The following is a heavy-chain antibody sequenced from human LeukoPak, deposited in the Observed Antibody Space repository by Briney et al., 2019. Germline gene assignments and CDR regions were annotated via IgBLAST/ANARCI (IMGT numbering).Heavy chain of an antibody. J-gene: IGHJ4*02. Sequence: GGSLRLSCAASGFTFSSYAMSWVRQAPGKGLEWVANIKQDGSEKYYVDSVKGRFTISRDNAKNSLYLQMNSLRAEDTAVYYCASTAEGYSYGYFDYWGQGTLVTVSS. CDR1: GFTFSSYA. CDR3: ASTAEGYSYGYFDY. V-gene: IGHV3-7*01. CDR2: IKQDGSEK. D-gene: IGHD5-18*01.